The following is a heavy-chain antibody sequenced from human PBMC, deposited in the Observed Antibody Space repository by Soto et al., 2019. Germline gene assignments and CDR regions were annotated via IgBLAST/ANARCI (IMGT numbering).Heavy chain of an antibody. V-gene: IGHV1-58*01. CDR1: GFTFTSSA. Sequence: ASVKVSCKASGFTFTSSAVQWVRQARGQRLEWIGWIVVGSGNTNYAQKFQERVTITRDMSTSTAYMELSSLRSEDTAVYYCAADRGSGSYEGYYYGMDVWGQGTTVTVSS. CDR2: IVVGSGNT. J-gene: IGHJ6*02. CDR3: AADRGSGSYEGYYYGMDV. D-gene: IGHD1-26*01.